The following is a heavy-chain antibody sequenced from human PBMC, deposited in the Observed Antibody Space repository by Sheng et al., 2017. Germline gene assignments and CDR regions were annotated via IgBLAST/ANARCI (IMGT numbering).Heavy chain of an antibody. D-gene: IGHD3-10*01. CDR2: MNPNSGNT. CDR3: ARGRGSGRGNWFDP. V-gene: IGHV1-8*01. J-gene: IGHJ5*02. Sequence: QVQLVQSGAEVRSPGASVKVSCQASGYTFTSYDINWVRQATGQGLEWMGWMNPNSGNTGYAQKFQGRVTMTRNTSINTAYMELSSLRSEDTAVYYCARGRGSGRGNWFDPWGQGTLVIVSS. CDR1: GYTFTSYD.